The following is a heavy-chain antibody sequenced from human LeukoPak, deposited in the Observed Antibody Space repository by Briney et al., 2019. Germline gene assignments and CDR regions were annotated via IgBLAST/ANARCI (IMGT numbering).Heavy chain of an antibody. CDR3: ARWSKIVVAKPPRIPTLDY. V-gene: IGHV4-34*01. J-gene: IGHJ4*02. D-gene: IGHD3-22*01. CDR2: INHSGST. CDR1: GGSFSGYY. Sequence: SETLSLTCAVYGGSFSGYYWSWIRQPPGKGLEWIGEINHSGSTNYNPSLKSRVTISVDTSKNQFSLKLSSVTAADTAVYYCARWSKIVVAKPPRIPTLDYWGQGTLVTVSS.